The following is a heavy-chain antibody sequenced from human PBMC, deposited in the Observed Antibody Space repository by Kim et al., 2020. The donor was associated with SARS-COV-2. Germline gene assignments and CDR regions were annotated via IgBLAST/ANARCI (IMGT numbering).Heavy chain of an antibody. V-gene: IGHV1-69*04. D-gene: IGHD6-13*01. J-gene: IGHJ4*02. Sequence: SVKVSCKASGDTFSSYTISWVRQAPGQGLEWMGRIIPILGIANYAQKFQGRVTITADKSTSTAYMELSSLRSEDTAVYYCAREMKQLGLPSTGFDYWGQGTLVTVSS. CDR3: AREMKQLGLPSTGFDY. CDR2: IIPILGIA. CDR1: GDTFSSYT.